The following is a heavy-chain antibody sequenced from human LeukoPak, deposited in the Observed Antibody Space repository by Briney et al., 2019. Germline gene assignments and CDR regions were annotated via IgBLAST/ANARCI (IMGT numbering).Heavy chain of an antibody. CDR2: ISGSGGST. D-gene: IGHD2-21*02. CDR1: GFTFSSYA. Sequence: GGSLRLSCAASGFTFSSYAMSWVRQAPGKGLEWVSAISGSGGSTYYADSVKGRFTISRDNSKNTLYLQMNSLRAEDTAVYYCARDPWGDNYYYYGMDVWGQGTTVTVSS. CDR3: ARDPWGDNYYYYGMDV. V-gene: IGHV3-23*01. J-gene: IGHJ6*02.